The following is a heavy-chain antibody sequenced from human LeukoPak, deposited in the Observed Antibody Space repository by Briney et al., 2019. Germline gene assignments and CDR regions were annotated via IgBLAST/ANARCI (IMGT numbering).Heavy chain of an antibody. J-gene: IGHJ5*02. CDR2: IYYRGST. CDR1: GGSIGSGGYY. V-gene: IGHV4-31*03. CDR3: ARVDRSWFDP. Sequence: SRTLSLTCTVSGGSIGSGGYYWSWIRQHPGKGLELIGSIYYRGSTYFNPSLKSRITILLNTSRNQFSLNLCSVTAADTAVYCCARVDRSWFDPWGQGTQVTVSS.